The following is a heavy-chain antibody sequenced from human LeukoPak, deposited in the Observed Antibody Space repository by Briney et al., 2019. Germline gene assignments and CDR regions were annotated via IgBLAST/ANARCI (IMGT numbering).Heavy chain of an antibody. CDR1: GYTFTDYY. CDR2: INPNSGGT. J-gene: IGHJ5*02. CDR3: AREGSRWITFGGVIPRSWFDP. Sequence: ASVKVSCKASGYTFTDYYMHWVRQAPGQGLEWMGWINPNSGGTNYAQKFQGRVTMTRDTSISTAYMELSRLRSDDTAVYYCAREGSRWITFGGVIPRSWFDPWGQGTLVTVSS. D-gene: IGHD3-16*02. V-gene: IGHV1-2*02.